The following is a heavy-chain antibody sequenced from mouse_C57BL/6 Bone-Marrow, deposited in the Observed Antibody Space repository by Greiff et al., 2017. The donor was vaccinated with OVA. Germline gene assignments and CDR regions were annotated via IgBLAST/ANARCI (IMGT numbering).Heavy chain of an antibody. Sequence: VQLVESGPELVKPGASVKISCKASGYAFSSSWMNWVKQRPGKGLEWIGRIYPGDGATNYNGKFKGRATLTADKSSSTAYMQLSSLTSEDSAVYCCARGNYGNGDYWGQGTTLTVSS. D-gene: IGHD2-1*01. CDR3: ARGNYGNGDY. J-gene: IGHJ2*01. CDR2: IYPGDGAT. V-gene: IGHV1-82*01. CDR1: GYAFSSSW.